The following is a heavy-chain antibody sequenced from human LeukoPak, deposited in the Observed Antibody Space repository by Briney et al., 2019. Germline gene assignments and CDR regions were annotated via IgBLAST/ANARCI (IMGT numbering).Heavy chain of an antibody. CDR2: IIPIFGTA. V-gene: IGHV1-69*01. J-gene: IGHJ4*02. D-gene: IGHD3-3*01. CDR1: GGTFSSYA. Sequence: SVKVSCKASGGTFSSYAISWVRQAPGQGLEWMGGIIPIFGTANYAQKFQGRVTITADESTSTAYMELSSLRSEDTAVYYCARVVTRRNFWSGYYHDHWGQGTLVTVSS. CDR3: ARVVTRRNFWSGYYHDH.